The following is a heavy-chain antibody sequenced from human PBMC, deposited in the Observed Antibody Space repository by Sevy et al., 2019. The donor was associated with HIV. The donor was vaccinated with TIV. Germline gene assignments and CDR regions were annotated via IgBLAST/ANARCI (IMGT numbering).Heavy chain of an antibody. D-gene: IGHD3-10*01. J-gene: IGHJ6*02. V-gene: IGHV3-33*03. CDR2: IWNDGSNK. Sequence: GGSLRLSCAASGFTFSDFGMQWVRQAPGKGLQWVAVIWNDGSNKYYADSVRGRFTISRDNAKNSLFLQLNSLRADDTAIYYCAKSYFGSGTSYGMDLWGRGTTVTVSS. CDR1: GFTFSDFG. CDR3: AKSYFGSGTSYGMDL.